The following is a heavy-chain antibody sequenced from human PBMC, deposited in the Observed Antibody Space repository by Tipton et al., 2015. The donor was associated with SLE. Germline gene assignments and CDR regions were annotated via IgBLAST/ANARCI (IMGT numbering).Heavy chain of an antibody. J-gene: IGHJ5*02. CDR2: IYYSGST. V-gene: IGHV4-61*08. Sequence: TLSLTCTVSGGSIRSGGYYWSWIRQHPGKGLEWFGSIYYSGSTNYNPSLKSRVTISVDTTKNQFSLKLSSVTAADPAVYYCARGGTGQLYWFDPWGQGTLVTVSS. CDR3: ARGGTGQLYWFDP. CDR1: GGSIRSGGYY. D-gene: IGHD5-24*01.